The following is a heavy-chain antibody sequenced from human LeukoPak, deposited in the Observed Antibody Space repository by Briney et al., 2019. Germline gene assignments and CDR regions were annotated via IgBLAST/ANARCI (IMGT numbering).Heavy chain of an antibody. CDR3: ASYDILTGFDY. Sequence: SQTLSLTCAISGDSVSSNSAAWNWNRQSPSRGLEWRGRTYYRSKWYNDYAVSVKSRITINPDTSKNQFSLQLNSVTPEDTAVYYCASYDILTGFDYWGQGTLVTVSS. J-gene: IGHJ4*02. CDR1: GDSVSSNSAA. D-gene: IGHD3-9*01. CDR2: TYYRSKWYN. V-gene: IGHV6-1*01.